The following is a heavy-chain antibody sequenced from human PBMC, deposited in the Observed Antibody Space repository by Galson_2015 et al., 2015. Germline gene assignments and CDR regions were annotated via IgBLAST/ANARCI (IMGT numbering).Heavy chain of an antibody. CDR2: ISGYNDNT. V-gene: IGHV1-18*04. J-gene: IGHJ4*02. CDR1: GYTFTSYG. CDR3: AILPSGWYAY. Sequence: SVKVSCKASGYTFTSYGISWVRQAPGQGLGWMGWISGYNDNTNYAQKLQGRVTMTTDTSTSTAYMELRSLRSDDTAVYYCAILPSGWYAYWGQGTLVTVSS. D-gene: IGHD6-19*01.